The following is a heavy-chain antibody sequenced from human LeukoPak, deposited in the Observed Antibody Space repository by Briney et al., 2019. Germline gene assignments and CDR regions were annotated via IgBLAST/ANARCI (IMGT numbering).Heavy chain of an antibody. CDR1: GYTFTGYY. D-gene: IGHD6-6*01. J-gene: IGHJ4*02. V-gene: IGHV1-2*02. CDR2: INPNSGGT. Sequence: GASVKVSCKASGYTFTGYYMHWVRQAPGQGLEWMGWINPNSGGTNYAQKFQGRVTMTRDTSISTAYMELSRLRSEDAAVYYCARDSSIAARQPFDYWGQGTLVTVSS. CDR3: ARDSSIAARQPFDY.